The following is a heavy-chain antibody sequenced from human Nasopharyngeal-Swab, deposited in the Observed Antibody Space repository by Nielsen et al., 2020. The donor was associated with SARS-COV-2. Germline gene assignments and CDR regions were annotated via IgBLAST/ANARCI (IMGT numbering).Heavy chain of an antibody. CDR3: AKNRPDYYDSSGYSWYFDL. CDR1: GFTFSSYG. J-gene: IGHJ2*01. V-gene: IGHV3-30*18. Sequence: GESLKISCAASGFTFSSYGMHWVRQAPGKGLEWVAVISYDGSNKYYADSVKGRFTISRDNSKNTLYLQMNSLRAEDTAEYYCAKNRPDYYDSSGYSWYFDLWGRGTLVTVSS. CDR2: ISYDGSNK. D-gene: IGHD3-22*01.